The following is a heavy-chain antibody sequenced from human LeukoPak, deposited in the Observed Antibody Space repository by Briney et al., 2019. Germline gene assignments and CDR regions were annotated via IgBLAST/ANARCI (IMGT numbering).Heavy chain of an antibody. CDR3: ARRGIVIRAVILIGFHTEAYYFDY. CDR1: GFTVTNGY. V-gene: IGHV3-23*01. CDR2: ISGSGGGT. J-gene: IGHJ4*02. Sequence: GGSLRLSCAASGFTVTNGYMSWVRQAPGKGLEWVSGISGSGGGTNYADSVKGRFTISRDNSKNTLYLQMNSLRAEDTAVYFCARRGIVIRAVILIGFHTEAYYFDYWGQGTLVTVSS. D-gene: IGHD3-10*01.